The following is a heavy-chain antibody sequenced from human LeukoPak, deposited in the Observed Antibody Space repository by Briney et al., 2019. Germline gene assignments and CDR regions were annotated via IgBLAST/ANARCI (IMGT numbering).Heavy chain of an antibody. J-gene: IGHJ4*02. CDR1: GFSFSSYV. D-gene: IGHD2-15*01. Sequence: GGSLRLSCAASGFSFSSYVMSWVRQAPGKGLEWVSAITGSGDRTHYADPVKGRLTISRDNSKNTLYLQMNSLRAEDTAVYYCATARDIGVVEPATRRPLAYWGQGTLVTVSS. CDR3: ATARDIGVVEPATRRPLAY. CDR2: ITGSGDRT. V-gene: IGHV3-23*01.